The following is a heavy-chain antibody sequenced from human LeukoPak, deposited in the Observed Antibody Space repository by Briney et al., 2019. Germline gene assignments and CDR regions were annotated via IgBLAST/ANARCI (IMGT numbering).Heavy chain of an antibody. Sequence: GASVKVSCKASGYTFTSYGISWVRQAPGQGLEWMGWISAYNGNTNYAQKLQGRVTMTTDTSTSTAYMELRSLRSDDTAVYYCATDLYSRRMNYYGSGSYAYWGQGTLVTVSS. D-gene: IGHD3-10*01. V-gene: IGHV1-18*01. CDR2: ISAYNGNT. CDR3: ATDLYSRRMNYYGSGSYAY. CDR1: GYTFTSYG. J-gene: IGHJ4*02.